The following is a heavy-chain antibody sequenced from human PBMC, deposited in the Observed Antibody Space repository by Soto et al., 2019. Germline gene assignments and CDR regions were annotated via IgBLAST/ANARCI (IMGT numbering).Heavy chain of an antibody. Sequence: ASVKVSCKASGYTFTGYYMHWVRQAPGQGLEWMGWINPNSGGTNYAQRFQGWVTMTRDTSISTAYMELSRLRSDDTAVYYCARAPVYDFWSGYYHTPGTFDIWGQGTMVTVSS. V-gene: IGHV1-2*04. CDR3: ARAPVYDFWSGYYHTPGTFDI. D-gene: IGHD3-3*01. J-gene: IGHJ3*02. CDR2: INPNSGGT. CDR1: GYTFTGYY.